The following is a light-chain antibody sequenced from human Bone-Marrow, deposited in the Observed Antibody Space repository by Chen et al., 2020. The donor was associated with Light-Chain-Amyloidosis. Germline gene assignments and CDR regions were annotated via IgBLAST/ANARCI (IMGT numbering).Light chain of an antibody. V-gene: IGLV2-14*01. J-gene: IGLJ1*01. CDR3: SSFTSSSSYV. CDR2: AVS. Sequence: QSALTQPASVSGSPGQSITISCPGTSGDVGTYNYVSWYQQHPGNAPKVMIYAVSNRPSGVSNRFSGSKSGNTASLTIAGLQAEDEADYYCSSFTSSSSYVFGPGTKVTVL. CDR1: SGDVGTYNY.